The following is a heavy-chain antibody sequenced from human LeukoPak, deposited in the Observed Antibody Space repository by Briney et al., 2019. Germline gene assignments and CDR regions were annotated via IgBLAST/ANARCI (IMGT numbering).Heavy chain of an antibody. Sequence: PGGSLRLSCAASGFTFSSYGMHWVRQAPGKGLEWVAYIRYDGSNKYYAYSVKGRFTISRDNSKNTLYLQMNSLRAEDTAVYYCAKDAMTTVTTGLYWYFDLWGRGTLVTVSS. CDR1: GFTFSSYG. D-gene: IGHD4-17*01. CDR3: AKDAMTTVTTGLYWYFDL. J-gene: IGHJ2*01. V-gene: IGHV3-30*02. CDR2: IRYDGSNK.